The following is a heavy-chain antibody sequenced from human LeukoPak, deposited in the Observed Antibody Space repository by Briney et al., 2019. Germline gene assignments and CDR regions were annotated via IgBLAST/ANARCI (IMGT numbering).Heavy chain of an antibody. CDR2: IVPIFGTA. Sequence: SVKVSCKASGGTFSSYSISWVRQAPGQGLEWMGGIVPIFGTADYAQRFQGRVTITADESTSTAYMELSSLRSEDTAVYYCARDRAAAGLNNWFDPWGQGTRVTVSS. D-gene: IGHD6-13*01. CDR1: GGTFSSYS. J-gene: IGHJ5*02. CDR3: ARDRAAAGLNNWFDP. V-gene: IGHV1-69*13.